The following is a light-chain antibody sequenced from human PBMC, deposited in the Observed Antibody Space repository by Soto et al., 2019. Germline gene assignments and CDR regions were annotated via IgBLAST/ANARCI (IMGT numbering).Light chain of an antibody. CDR2: GAS. J-gene: IGKJ1*01. V-gene: IGKV3-20*01. CDR3: KQYGSSPWT. Sequence: EIVMTQSPATLSVSPGERATLSCRASQSVSSNLAWYQQKPGQAPRLLIYGASSRATGIQDRFSGSGSGTDFTLTISRLEPEDFAVYYCKQYGSSPWTFGQGTKVDIK. CDR1: QSVSSN.